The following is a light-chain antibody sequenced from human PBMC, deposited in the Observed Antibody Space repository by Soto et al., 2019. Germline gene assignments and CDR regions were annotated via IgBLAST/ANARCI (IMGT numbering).Light chain of an antibody. CDR2: DVS. V-gene: IGLV2-14*01. Sequence: QSALTQPASVSGSPGQSITISCTGTSSDVGGYNYVSWYQQHPGKAPKFMIYDVSNRPSGVSNRFSASISGNTASLTISGLQAEDEADYHCCSYAGSSTVVFGGGTKLTVL. CDR1: SSDVGGYNY. CDR3: CSYAGSSTVV. J-gene: IGLJ2*01.